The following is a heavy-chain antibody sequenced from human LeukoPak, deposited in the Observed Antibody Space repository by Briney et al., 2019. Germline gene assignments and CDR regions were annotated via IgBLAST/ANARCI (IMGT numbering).Heavy chain of an antibody. Sequence: SETLSLTCTVSGGSISSYHWSWIRQPAGKGLEWIGRIYTSGSTNYNPSLKSRVTMSVDTSKNQFSLKLSSVTAADTAVYYCAREGAAAGTSDYWGQGTLVTVSS. D-gene: IGHD6-13*01. CDR3: AREGAAAGTSDY. CDR1: GGSISSYH. J-gene: IGHJ4*02. V-gene: IGHV4-4*07. CDR2: IYTSGST.